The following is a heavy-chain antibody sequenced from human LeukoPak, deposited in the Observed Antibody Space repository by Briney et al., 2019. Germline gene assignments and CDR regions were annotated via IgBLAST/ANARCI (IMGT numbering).Heavy chain of an antibody. CDR3: ARDYYDTSNYRYDVFDI. CDR2: INAGNGNT. D-gene: IGHD3-22*01. Sequence: ASVKVSCKASGYTFTSYAMHWVRQAPGQRLEWMGWINAGNGNTKYSQKFQGRVTITRDTSASTAYMELSSLRSEDTAVYYCARDYYDTSNYRYDVFDIWGQGTVLTVSS. J-gene: IGHJ3*02. CDR1: GYTFTSYA. V-gene: IGHV1-3*01.